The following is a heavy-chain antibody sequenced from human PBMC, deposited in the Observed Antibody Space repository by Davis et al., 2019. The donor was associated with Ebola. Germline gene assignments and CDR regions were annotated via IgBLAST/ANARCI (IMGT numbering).Heavy chain of an antibody. J-gene: IGHJ4*02. D-gene: IGHD1-26*01. V-gene: IGHV3-33*08. Sequence: GGSLRLSCAASEFTFSGSAMHWIRQPPGKGLEWVATIRSDGNDEFYADSVKGRVTISRDNFKNTVDLQLNSLRAEDTAVYYCARDRRGTYYFDFWGQGSLVIVSS. CDR1: EFTFSGSA. CDR3: ARDRRGTYYFDF. CDR2: IRSDGNDE.